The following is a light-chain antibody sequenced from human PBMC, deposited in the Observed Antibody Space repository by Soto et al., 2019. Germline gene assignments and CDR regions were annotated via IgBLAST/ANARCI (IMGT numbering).Light chain of an antibody. CDR3: QQSYSTLIT. CDR2: AAS. J-gene: IGKJ5*01. CDR1: QSISSY. V-gene: IGKV1-39*01. Sequence: DIQMTQSPSSLSASVGDRVTITCRASQSISSYLNWYQQKPGKAPNLLIYAASSLQSGVPSRFSGSGSETDFTLTISSLQPEDFATYYCQQSYSTLITFGQGTRLEIK.